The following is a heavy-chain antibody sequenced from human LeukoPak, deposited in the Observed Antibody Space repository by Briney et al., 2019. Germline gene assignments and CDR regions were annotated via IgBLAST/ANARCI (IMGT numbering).Heavy chain of an antibody. CDR2: ISGSGGST. Sequence: PGGSLRLSCAASGFTFINHAMTWVRQAPGKGLEWVSAISGSGGSTYYADSVKGRFTISRDNSKNTLYLQMNGLRAEDTAVYYCAKFPLAAIFAWACFDYWGQGTLVTVSS. J-gene: IGHJ4*02. CDR3: AKFPLAAIFAWACFDY. V-gene: IGHV3-23*01. D-gene: IGHD7-27*01. CDR1: GFTFINHA.